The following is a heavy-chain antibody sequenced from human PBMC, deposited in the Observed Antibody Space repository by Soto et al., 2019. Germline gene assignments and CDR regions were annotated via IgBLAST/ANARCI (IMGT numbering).Heavy chain of an antibody. J-gene: IGHJ4*02. Sequence: QVQLQESGPGLVKPSETLSLTCTVSGGSISSYYCSWIRQAAGKGLEWIGRIHTSGSPNYNPSLKSRVTMSADTSKNQFSLKLTSVTAADTAVYYCATGGTYFDDWGQGTLVTVSS. V-gene: IGHV4-4*07. CDR3: ATGGTYFDD. CDR1: GGSISSYY. CDR2: IHTSGSP.